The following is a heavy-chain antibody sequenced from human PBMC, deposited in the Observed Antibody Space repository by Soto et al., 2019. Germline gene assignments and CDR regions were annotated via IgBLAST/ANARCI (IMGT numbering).Heavy chain of an antibody. J-gene: IGHJ3*02. V-gene: IGHV3-7*03. CDR2: IKQDGSEK. CDR1: GFTFSNYW. Sequence: GGSLRLSCAASGFTFSNYWMSWVRQAPGKGLEWVDNIKQDGSEKNYLDSVKGRFTISRDYAKNSLYLQMNSLRVEDTAVYYCAREADAFDIWGQGTRVTVSS. CDR3: AREADAFDI.